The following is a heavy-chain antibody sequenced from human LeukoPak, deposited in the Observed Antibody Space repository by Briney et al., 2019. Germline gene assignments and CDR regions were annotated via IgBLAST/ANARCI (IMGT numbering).Heavy chain of an antibody. V-gene: IGHV3-48*04. CDR2: ISSGSSTI. J-gene: IGHJ3*02. CDR1: GFTFSSYA. CDR3: ASARKTAARYDGFDI. D-gene: IGHD2-21*02. Sequence: GGSLRLSCAASGFTFSSYAMSWVRQAPGKGLEWVSYISSGSSTIYYADSVKGRFTISRDNAKNSLYLQMNSLRVEDTAVYYCASARKTAARYDGFDIWGQGTTVTVSS.